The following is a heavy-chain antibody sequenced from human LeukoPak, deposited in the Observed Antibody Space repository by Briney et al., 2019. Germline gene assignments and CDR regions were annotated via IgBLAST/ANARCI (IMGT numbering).Heavy chain of an antibody. CDR1: GFTFSSYG. V-gene: IGHV3-33*01. CDR2: IWYDGSNK. Sequence: GRSLRLSCAASGFTFSSYGMHWVRQAPGTGLEWVAVIWYDGSNKYYADSVKGRFTISRDNSKNTLYLQMNSLRAEDTAVYYCARAGGGGYRDYFDYWGQGTLVTVSS. CDR3: ARAGGGGYRDYFDY. D-gene: IGHD5-12*01. J-gene: IGHJ4*02.